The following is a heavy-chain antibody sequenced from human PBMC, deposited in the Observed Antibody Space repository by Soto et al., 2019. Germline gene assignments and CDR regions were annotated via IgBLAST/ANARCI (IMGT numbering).Heavy chain of an antibody. D-gene: IGHD3-3*01. V-gene: IGHV4-34*01. CDR3: ARGKGVIMAYYYYMDV. Sequence: SETLSLTCAAYGGSFSGYYWSWIRQPPGKGLEWIGEINHSGSTNYNPSLKSRVTISVDTSKNQFSLKLSSVTAADTAVYYCARGKGVIMAYYYYMDVWGKGTTVTVSS. CDR2: INHSGST. J-gene: IGHJ6*03. CDR1: GGSFSGYY.